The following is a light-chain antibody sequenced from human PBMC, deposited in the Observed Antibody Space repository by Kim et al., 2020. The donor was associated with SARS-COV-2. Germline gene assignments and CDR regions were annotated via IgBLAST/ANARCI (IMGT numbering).Light chain of an antibody. CDR3: QQSTTFPLT. CDR2: RAS. V-gene: IGKV1-12*01. CDR1: QDISTL. J-gene: IGKJ4*01. Sequence: DIQMTQSPSSVSASVGDRVSITCRASQDISTLLAWYQQKPGKAPKLLIYRASTLERGVPLRFSGSGSGTEFTLSISSLQPEDIASFHCQQSTTFPLTFGGGTKVDIK.